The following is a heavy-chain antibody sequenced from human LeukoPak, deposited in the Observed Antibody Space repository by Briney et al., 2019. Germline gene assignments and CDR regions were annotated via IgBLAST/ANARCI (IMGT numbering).Heavy chain of an antibody. CDR2: IHYSGGT. Sequence: SETLSLTCTVSGGSITNYYWTWIRQPPGKGLEWIGYIHYSGGTNYNPSLKSRVTKSVDTSKNQFSLKLSSVTAADTAVYYCARASVTYYYYYYMDVWGKGTTVTVSS. CDR3: ARASVTYYYYYYMDV. V-gene: IGHV4-59*01. J-gene: IGHJ6*03. D-gene: IGHD4-11*01. CDR1: GGSITNYY.